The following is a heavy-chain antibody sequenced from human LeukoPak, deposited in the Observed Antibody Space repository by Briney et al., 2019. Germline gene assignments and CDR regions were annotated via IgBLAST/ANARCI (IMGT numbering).Heavy chain of an antibody. CDR2: MYYKGET. D-gene: IGHD3-10*01. J-gene: IGHJ4*02. Sequence: SETLSLTCTVSGGSIYSRSYYWGWVRQPPGRGPQWIGSMYYKGETYLNPSLKSRVTISHTSKNQFSLKLSSVTAADTAVYYCARDGGDYWGQGTLVTVSS. CDR3: ARDGGDY. CDR1: GGSIYSRSYY. V-gene: IGHV4-39*07.